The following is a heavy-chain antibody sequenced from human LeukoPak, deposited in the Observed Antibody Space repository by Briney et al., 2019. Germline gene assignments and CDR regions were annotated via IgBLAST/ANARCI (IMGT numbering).Heavy chain of an antibody. Sequence: PGRSLRLSCAASGFTFSSYGMHWVRQAPGKGLEWVAVIWYDGSNKYYADSVKGRFTISRDNSKNTLYLQMNSLRAEDTAVYYCAREFGYSSSWPGWFDPWGQGTLVTVSS. CDR1: GFTFSSYG. D-gene: IGHD6-13*01. CDR2: IWYDGSNK. V-gene: IGHV3-33*08. CDR3: AREFGYSSSWPGWFDP. J-gene: IGHJ5*02.